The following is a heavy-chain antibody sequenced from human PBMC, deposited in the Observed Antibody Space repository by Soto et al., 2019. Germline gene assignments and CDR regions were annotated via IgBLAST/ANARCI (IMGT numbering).Heavy chain of an antibody. CDR1: GYTFTSYG. CDR3: ARDRSDYYDSSGYYWDDAFDI. V-gene: IGHV1-18*04. CDR2: ISAYNGNT. J-gene: IGHJ3*02. Sequence: GASVKVSCKASGYTFTSYGISWVRQAPGQGLEWMGWISAYNGNTNYAQKLQGRVTMTTDTSTSTAYMELRSLRSDDTAVYYCARDRSDYYDSSGYYWDDAFDIWGQGTMVTVS. D-gene: IGHD3-22*01.